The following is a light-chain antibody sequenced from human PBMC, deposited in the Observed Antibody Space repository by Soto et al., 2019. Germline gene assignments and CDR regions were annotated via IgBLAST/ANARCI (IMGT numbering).Light chain of an antibody. CDR3: SSYTTNSIPVV. CDR2: EVS. V-gene: IGLV2-14*01. CDR1: SGDIGGYNY. J-gene: IGLJ2*01. Sequence: QSALTQPASVSGSPGQSITISCTGTSGDIGGYNYVSWYQQHPGKAPKLLISEVSNRPSGVSHRSSGSKSDNTASLTISGIMTEDEADYYCSSYTTNSIPVVFGGGTKLTVL.